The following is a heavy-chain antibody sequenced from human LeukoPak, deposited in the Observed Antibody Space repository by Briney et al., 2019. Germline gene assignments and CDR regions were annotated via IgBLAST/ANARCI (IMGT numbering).Heavy chain of an antibody. CDR3: ARDSFRTTTRGDAFDI. J-gene: IGHJ3*02. CDR1: GGTFSSYA. D-gene: IGHD2/OR15-2a*01. Sequence: SVKDSCKASGGTFSSYAISWVRQAPGQGLEWMGGIIPIFGTANYAQKFQGRVTITADESTSTAYMELSSLRSEDTAVYYCARDSFRTTTRGDAFDIWGQGTMVTVSS. V-gene: IGHV1-69*01. CDR2: IIPIFGTA.